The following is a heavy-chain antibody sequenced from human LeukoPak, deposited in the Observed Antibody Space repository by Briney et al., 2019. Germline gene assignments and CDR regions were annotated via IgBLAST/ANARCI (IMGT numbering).Heavy chain of an antibody. V-gene: IGHV3-48*02. D-gene: IGHD4-23*01. Sequence: SGGSLRLSCAASEFAFSTYNMNWVRQAPGKGLEWVSYISTGSSTTYYADSVKGRFTISRDNVENPLYLQMNSLRDEDTAVYYCARVAAGYSVNYFDYWGQGTLVTVSS. CDR3: ARVAAGYSVNYFDY. CDR1: EFAFSTYN. CDR2: ISTGSSTT. J-gene: IGHJ4*02.